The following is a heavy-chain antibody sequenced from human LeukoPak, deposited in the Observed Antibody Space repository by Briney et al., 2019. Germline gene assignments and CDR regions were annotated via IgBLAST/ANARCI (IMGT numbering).Heavy chain of an antibody. CDR3: ARGSGSYYVWYFDY. CDR1: GYTFTSYD. CDR2: MNPNSGNT. V-gene: IGHV1-8*01. J-gene: IGHJ4*02. D-gene: IGHD1-26*01. Sequence: ASVKVSCKASGYTFTSYDINWVRQATGQGLEWMGWMNPNSGNTGYAQKFQGRVTMTRDTSISTAYMELSRLRSDDTAVYYCARGSGSYYVWYFDYWGQGTLVTVSS.